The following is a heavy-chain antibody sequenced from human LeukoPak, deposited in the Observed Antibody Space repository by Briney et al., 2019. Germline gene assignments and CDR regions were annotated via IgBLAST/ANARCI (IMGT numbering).Heavy chain of an antibody. CDR2: INHSGST. CDR1: GGSFSGYY. D-gene: IGHD5-24*01. V-gene: IGHV4-34*01. CDR3: ARDKGRDGYKIGGALDI. J-gene: IGHJ3*02. Sequence: PSETLSLTCAVYGGSFSGYYWSWIRQPPGKGLEWIGEINHSGSTNYNPSLKSRVTISVDTSKNHFSLELSSVTAADTAVYYCARDKGRDGYKIGGALDIWGQGTMVTVSS.